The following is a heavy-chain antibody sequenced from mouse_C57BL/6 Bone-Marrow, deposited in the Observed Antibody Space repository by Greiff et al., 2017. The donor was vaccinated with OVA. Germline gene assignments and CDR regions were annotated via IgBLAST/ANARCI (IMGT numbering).Heavy chain of an antibody. CDR2: INPSNGAT. CDR3: ARSPLYYYGSSFDY. J-gene: IGHJ2*01. V-gene: IGHV1-53*01. D-gene: IGHD1-1*01. Sequence: QVQLQQPGTELVKPGASGKRAWKASGYTFTSYWTPSVQPHPGQVHDIILNINPSNGATNYNEKFKSKATLTVDKSSSTAYMQLSSLTSEDSAVYYCARSPLYYYGSSFDYWGQGTTLTVSS. CDR1: GYTFTSYW.